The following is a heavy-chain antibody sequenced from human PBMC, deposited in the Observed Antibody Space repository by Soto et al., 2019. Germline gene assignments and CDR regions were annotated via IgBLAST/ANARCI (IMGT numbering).Heavy chain of an antibody. D-gene: IGHD3-3*01. CDR2: IHYSGST. Sequence: SETLSLTCTVSGGSISGYYWSWIRQPPGKGLEWIGYIHYSGSTNYNPSLKSRVTISVDTSKNQFSLKLSSVTAADTAVYYCARVQAPANRFLEWLGPSTGGMDVWGQGTTVTVSS. CDR3: ARVQAPANRFLEWLGPSTGGMDV. J-gene: IGHJ6*02. CDR1: GGSISGYY. V-gene: IGHV4-59*01.